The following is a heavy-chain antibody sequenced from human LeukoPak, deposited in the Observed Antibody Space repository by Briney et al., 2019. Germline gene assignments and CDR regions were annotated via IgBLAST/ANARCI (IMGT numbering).Heavy chain of an antibody. CDR2: IIPIFGTA. Sequence: AASVKVSCKASGGTFSSYAISWVRQAPGQGLEWMGGIIPIFGTANYAQKFQGRVTITRDTSASTAYMELSSLRSEDTAVYYCAREDWGVFDYWGQGTLVTVSS. CDR1: GGTFSSYA. CDR3: AREDWGVFDY. D-gene: IGHD7-27*01. J-gene: IGHJ4*02. V-gene: IGHV1-69*05.